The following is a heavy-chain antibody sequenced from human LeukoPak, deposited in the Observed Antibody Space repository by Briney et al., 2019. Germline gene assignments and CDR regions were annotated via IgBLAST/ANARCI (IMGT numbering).Heavy chain of an antibody. D-gene: IGHD6-19*01. Sequence: QPGGSLRLSCAASGFTFSSYWMHWVRQAPGKGPVWVSRINSDGNSTSYADSVKGRFTISRDNAKNTLYLQMNSLRAEDAAVYYCAREVPCEHLSGWSPQDYYYGMDVWGQGTTVTVSS. CDR2: INSDGNST. CDR1: GFTFSSYW. CDR3: AREVPCEHLSGWSPQDYYYGMDV. V-gene: IGHV3-74*01. J-gene: IGHJ6*02.